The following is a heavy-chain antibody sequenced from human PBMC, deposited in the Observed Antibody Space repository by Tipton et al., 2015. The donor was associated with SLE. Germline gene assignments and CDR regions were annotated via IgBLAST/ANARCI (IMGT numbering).Heavy chain of an antibody. D-gene: IGHD3-3*01. CDR3: ARGRRVEEELDC. J-gene: IGHJ4*02. CDR1: GGSISSFS. Sequence: TLSLTCSVSGGSISSFSWTWIRQPPGKGLEWMGYIYNSVPGNYNPSLKSRLTISVDTSKNQFSLRLKTVTAADTAVYYCARGRRVEEELDCWGQGILVTVSA. CDR2: IYNSVPG. V-gene: IGHV4-59*01.